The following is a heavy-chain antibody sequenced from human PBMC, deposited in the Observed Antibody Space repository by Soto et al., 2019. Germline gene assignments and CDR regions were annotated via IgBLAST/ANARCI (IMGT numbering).Heavy chain of an antibody. V-gene: IGHV3-23*01. D-gene: IGHD2-15*01. CDR2: ISGSGSSS. CDR1: EFTFSSYA. J-gene: IGHJ5*02. Sequence: GGSLRLSCAASEFTFSSYAMSWVRQAPGKGLEWVSAISGSGSSSYYPDSVKGRFTISRDNSKNTLYLQMNSLRAEDTAVYYCVRGGGGGQFDLWGQGTVVTVSS. CDR3: VRGGGGGQFDL.